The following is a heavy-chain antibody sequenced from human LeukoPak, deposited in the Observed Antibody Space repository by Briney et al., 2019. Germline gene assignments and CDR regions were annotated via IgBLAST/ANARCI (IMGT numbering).Heavy chain of an antibody. J-gene: IGHJ4*02. V-gene: IGHV3-23*01. Sequence: PGGSLRLSCAASGFIFSSYAMTWVRQAPGKGLEWVSTISGNGGTTYYADSVKGRFTISRDNSRNTLFLQMNSLRAEDTAVYYCAKDGCSSTSCYKDYWGQGTLVTVSS. CDR3: AKDGCSSTSCYKDY. D-gene: IGHD2-2*02. CDR2: ISGNGGTT. CDR1: GFIFSSYA.